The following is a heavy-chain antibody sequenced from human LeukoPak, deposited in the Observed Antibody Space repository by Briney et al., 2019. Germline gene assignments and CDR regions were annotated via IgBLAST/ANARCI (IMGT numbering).Heavy chain of an antibody. Sequence: PGGSLRLSCAASGFTVSSSYMTWVRQAPGKGLEWVSIIYSSGYAYYADSVKGRFTISRDNSKNTLYLQMLSLRVEDTAVYHCARVSGELLSSYYFYMDVWGKGTTVTVSS. CDR2: IYSSGYA. V-gene: IGHV3-66*02. J-gene: IGHJ6*03. CDR1: GFTVSSSY. D-gene: IGHD1-26*01. CDR3: ARVSGELLSSYYFYMDV.